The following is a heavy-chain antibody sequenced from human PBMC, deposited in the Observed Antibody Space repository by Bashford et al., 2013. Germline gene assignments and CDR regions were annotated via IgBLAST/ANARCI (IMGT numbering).Heavy chain of an antibody. D-gene: IGHD4-17*01. J-gene: IGHJ6*02. CDR1: GGSFNSYF. CDR2: ISHSGHT. Sequence: SETLSLTCGVYGGSFNSYFWHWIRQSPVKGLEWIGEISHSGHTKYNPSLRDRVAISLGTSKTSLSLSLSAVAAADTATYYCALTTTGPYYSYGLDLWGPGTKVTVSS. CDR3: ALTTTGPYYSYGLDL. V-gene: IGHV4-34*01.